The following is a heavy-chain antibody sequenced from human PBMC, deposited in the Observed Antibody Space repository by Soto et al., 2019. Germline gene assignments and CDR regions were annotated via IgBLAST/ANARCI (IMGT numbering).Heavy chain of an antibody. CDR2: ISYDGRNK. J-gene: IGHJ3*02. Sequence: QVQLVESGGGVVQPGRSLRLSCAASGFTFSSYGMHWVRQARGKGLEWVAVISYDGRNKYYADSVKGRFTISRDNSKNTLYLQMNSLRAEDTAVYYCAKDLFSSSWYWFAFDIWGQGTMVTVSS. CDR3: AKDLFSSSWYWFAFDI. CDR1: GFTFSSYG. D-gene: IGHD6-13*01. V-gene: IGHV3-30*18.